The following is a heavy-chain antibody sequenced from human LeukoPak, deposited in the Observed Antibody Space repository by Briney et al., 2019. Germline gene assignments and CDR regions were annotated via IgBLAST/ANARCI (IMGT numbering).Heavy chain of an antibody. Sequence: PGESLKISCKGSGYSFTSYWIGWVRQMPGKGLEWMGIIYPGDSDTRYSPSFQGQVTISADKSISTAYLQWSSLKASDTAMYYCARPGHYYDSSGYYSTFDYWGQGTLVTVSS. V-gene: IGHV5-51*01. CDR1: GYSFTSYW. J-gene: IGHJ4*02. D-gene: IGHD3-22*01. CDR2: IYPGDSDT. CDR3: ARPGHYYDSSGYYSTFDY.